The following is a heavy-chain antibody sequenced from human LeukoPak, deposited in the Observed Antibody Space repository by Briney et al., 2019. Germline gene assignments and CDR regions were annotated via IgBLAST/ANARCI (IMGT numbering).Heavy chain of an antibody. Sequence: SCKTSGFSFPSFGISWVRQAPGKGLEWVSAISGSGGSTYYADSVKGRFTISRDNSKNTLYLQMNSLRAEDTAVYYCAARRRDGYNYGYFDYWGQGTLVTVSS. D-gene: IGHD5-24*01. CDR2: ISGSGGST. CDR3: AARRRDGYNYGYFDY. CDR1: GFSFPSFG. J-gene: IGHJ4*02. V-gene: IGHV3-23*01.